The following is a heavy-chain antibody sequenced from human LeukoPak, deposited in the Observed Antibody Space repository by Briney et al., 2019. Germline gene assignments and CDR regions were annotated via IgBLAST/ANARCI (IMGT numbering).Heavy chain of an antibody. CDR2: ISGRGGGT. J-gene: IGHJ4*02. D-gene: IGHD5-24*01. V-gene: IGHV3-23*01. CDR1: GFTFSNYG. Sequence: PGGSLRLSCAAPGFTFSNYGMSWVRQAPGKGLEWVSAISGRGGGTYYADSVKGRFTTSRDNSKNTLYLQMSSLRAEDTAVYYCAKALEIATISSDHWGQGTLVTVSS. CDR3: AKALEIATISSDH.